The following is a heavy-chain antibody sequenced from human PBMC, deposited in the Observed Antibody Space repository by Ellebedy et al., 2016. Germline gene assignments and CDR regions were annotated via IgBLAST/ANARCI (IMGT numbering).Heavy chain of an antibody. V-gene: IGHV3-21*06. CDR2: IVNSGRET. D-gene: IGHD2-8*01. CDR3: ARDGSEWSRDY. Sequence: GESLKISXAASGFIFNVAGMTWVRQPPGKGLEWVATIVNSGRETYYADALKGRFTVSRDNAMRSLYLHMDSLTVEDTAVYYCARDGSEWSRDYWGQGTLVTVSS. J-gene: IGHJ4*02. CDR1: GFIFNVAG.